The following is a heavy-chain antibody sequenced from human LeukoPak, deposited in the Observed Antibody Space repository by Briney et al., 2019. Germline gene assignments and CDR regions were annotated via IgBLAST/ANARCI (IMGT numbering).Heavy chain of an antibody. V-gene: IGHV3-30*02. D-gene: IGHD3-22*01. CDR2: IRYDGSNK. CDR3: AKDGGGYYPSYYYYMDV. J-gene: IGHJ6*03. Sequence: GGSLRLSCAASGFTFSSYGMHCVRQAPGKGLEWVAFIRYDGSNKYYADSVKGRFTISRDNSKNTLYLQMNSLRAEDTAVYYCAKDGGGYYPSYYYYMDVWGKGTTVTISS. CDR1: GFTFSSYG.